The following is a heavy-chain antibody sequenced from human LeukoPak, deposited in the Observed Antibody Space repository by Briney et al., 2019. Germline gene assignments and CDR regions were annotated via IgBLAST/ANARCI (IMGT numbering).Heavy chain of an antibody. CDR2: IKQDGSEK. Sequence: AGGSLRLSCAASGFTFSSYWMSWVRQAPGKGLEWVANIKQDGSEKYYVDSVKGRFTISRDNAKNSLYLQMNSLRAEDTAVYYCAKEQGASGWDTFDCWGQGTLVTVSS. CDR3: AKEQGASGWDTFDC. D-gene: IGHD6-19*01. J-gene: IGHJ4*02. V-gene: IGHV3-7*03. CDR1: GFTFSSYW.